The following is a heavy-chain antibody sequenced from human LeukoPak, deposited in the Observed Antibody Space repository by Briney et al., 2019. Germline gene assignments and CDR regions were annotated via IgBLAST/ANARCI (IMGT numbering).Heavy chain of an antibody. D-gene: IGHD5-12*01. CDR3: ATTEEKVAVQRA. CDR1: GYTLTELS. V-gene: IGHV1-24*01. J-gene: IGHJ5*02. CDR2: FDPEDGET. Sequence: ASVKVSCKVSGYTLTELSMHWVRQAPGKGLEWMGGFDPEDGETIYAQRFQGRVTMTEDTSTDTAYMELSSLRSEDTAVYYCATTEEKVAVQRAWGQGTLVTVSS.